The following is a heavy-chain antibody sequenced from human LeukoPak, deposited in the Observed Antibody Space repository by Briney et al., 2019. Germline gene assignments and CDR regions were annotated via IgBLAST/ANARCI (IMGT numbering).Heavy chain of an antibody. D-gene: IGHD1-26*01. V-gene: IGHV5-51*01. CDR2: IYPGDSDT. CDR1: GYIFISHW. CDR3: ARCSGSSRPLDQ. Sequence: GESLKISCEGSGYIFISHWIAWVRHMPGKGLEWMGIIYPGDSDTRYSPSFQGQVTISADKSISTAYLQWSSLKASDTAIYYCARCSGSSRPLDQWGQGTLVTVSS. J-gene: IGHJ4*02.